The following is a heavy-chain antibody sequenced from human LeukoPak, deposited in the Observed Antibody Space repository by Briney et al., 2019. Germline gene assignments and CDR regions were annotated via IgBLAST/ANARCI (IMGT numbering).Heavy chain of an antibody. CDR2: ISSSSSYI. D-gene: IGHD5-24*01. Sequence: PGGSLRLSCAASGFTFSSYSMNWVRQAPGKGLEWVSSISSSSSYIYYADSVKGRFTISRDNAKNSLYLQMNSLRAEDTAVYYCARGGKRDGYNRFDYWGQGTLVTVSS. V-gene: IGHV3-21*01. CDR3: ARGGKRDGYNRFDY. J-gene: IGHJ4*02. CDR1: GFTFSSYS.